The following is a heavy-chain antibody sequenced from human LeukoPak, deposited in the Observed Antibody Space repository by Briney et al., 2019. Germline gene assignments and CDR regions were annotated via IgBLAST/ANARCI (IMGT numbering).Heavy chain of an antibody. CDR2: ISSGGSII. CDR3: ASAPQIYRCLGY. V-gene: IGHV3-11*04. Sequence: GGSLRLSCAASGLTFSDYFMSWIRQAPGKGLEWVSYISSGGSIIYYADSVKGRFTISRDNAKNSLYLQMNSLRAEDTAVYYCASAPQIYRCLGYWGQGTLVTVSS. J-gene: IGHJ4*02. D-gene: IGHD3-16*02. CDR1: GLTFSDYF.